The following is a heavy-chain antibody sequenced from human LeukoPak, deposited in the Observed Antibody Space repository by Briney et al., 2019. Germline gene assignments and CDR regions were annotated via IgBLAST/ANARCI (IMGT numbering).Heavy chain of an antibody. CDR1: GGSISGSSYY. V-gene: IGHV4-39*01. Sequence: SETLSLTCTVSGGSISGSSYYWGWIRQPPGKGLEWIGSIYYSGSTYYNPSLKSRVTISVDTSKNQFSLKLSSVTAADTAVYYCARRGPMSYDILAYCFDYWGQGTLVTVSS. D-gene: IGHD3-9*01. CDR3: ARRGPMSYDILAYCFDY. CDR2: IYYSGST. J-gene: IGHJ4*02.